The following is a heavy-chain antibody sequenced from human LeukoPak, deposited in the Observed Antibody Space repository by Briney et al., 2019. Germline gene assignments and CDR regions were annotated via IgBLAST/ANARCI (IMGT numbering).Heavy chain of an antibody. J-gene: IGHJ5*02. CDR2: IYYSGST. CDR1: GGSVSSGSYY. D-gene: IGHD2-2*01. Sequence: PSETLSLTCTVSGGSVSSGSYYWSWIRQPPGKGLEWIGYIYYSGSTNYNPSLKSRVTMSVDTSKNQFSLKLSSVTAADTAVYYCARGFVVPAAIYENWFDPWGQGTLVTVSS. V-gene: IGHV4-61*01. CDR3: ARGFVVPAAIYENWFDP.